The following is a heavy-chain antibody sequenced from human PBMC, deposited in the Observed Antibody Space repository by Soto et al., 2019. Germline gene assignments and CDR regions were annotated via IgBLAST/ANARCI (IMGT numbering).Heavy chain of an antibody. J-gene: IGHJ5*02. V-gene: IGHV6-1*01. CDR3: ARDPGFYCSGGSCYSNWFDP. D-gene: IGHD2-15*01. CDR2: TYYRSKWYN. Sequence: PSQTLSLTCAISGDSVSSNSAAWNWIRQSPSRGLEWLGRTYYRSKWYNDYAVSVKSRITINPDTSKNQFSLQLNSVTPEDTAVYYCARDPGFYCSGGSCYSNWFDPWGQGTLVTVSS. CDR1: GDSVSSNSAA.